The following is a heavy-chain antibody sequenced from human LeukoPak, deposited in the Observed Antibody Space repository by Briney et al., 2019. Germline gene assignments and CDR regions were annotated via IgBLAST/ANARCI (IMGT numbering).Heavy chain of an antibody. V-gene: IGHV1-46*01. CDR3: ARDESTSILWW. Sequence: ASVKVSCKASGYTFSDYDMHWVRQAPGQGLEWMGIINPSGGSTSYAQKFQGRVTMTRDTSTSTVYMELSSLRSEDTAVYYCARDESTSILWWWGQGTLVTVSS. CDR1: GYTFSDYD. CDR2: INPSGGST. J-gene: IGHJ1*01. D-gene: IGHD2-21*01.